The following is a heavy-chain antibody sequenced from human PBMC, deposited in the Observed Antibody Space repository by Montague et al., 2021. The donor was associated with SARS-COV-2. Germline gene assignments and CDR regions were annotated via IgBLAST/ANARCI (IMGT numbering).Heavy chain of an antibody. V-gene: IGHV4-38-2*02. J-gene: IGHJ4*02. CDR1: GFSISTGYY. Sequence: SETLSLTCTVSGFSISTGYYWGWIRQPPGKGLEWIGSIYHSGSTXXNPSLKSRVTISADTSKNQFSLKLSSVTAADTAVYYCASSYDSTGHVGYWGQGTLVTVSS. CDR3: ASSYDSTGHVGY. D-gene: IGHD3-22*01. CDR2: IYHSGST.